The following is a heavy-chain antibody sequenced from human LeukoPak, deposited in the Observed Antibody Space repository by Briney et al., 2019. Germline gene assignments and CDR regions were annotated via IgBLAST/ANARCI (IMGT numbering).Heavy chain of an antibody. Sequence: PSETLSLTCTVSGGSISSSSYYWGSIRQPPGKGLEWIGSIYYSGSTYYNPSLKSRVTISVDTSKNQFSLKLSSVTAADTAVYYCARQRGNYGAFDIWGQGTMVTVSS. CDR1: GGSISSSSYY. V-gene: IGHV4-39*01. CDR2: IYYSGST. D-gene: IGHD4-11*01. J-gene: IGHJ3*02. CDR3: ARQRGNYGAFDI.